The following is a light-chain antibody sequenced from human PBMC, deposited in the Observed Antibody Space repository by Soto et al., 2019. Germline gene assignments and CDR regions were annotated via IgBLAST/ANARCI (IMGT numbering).Light chain of an antibody. Sequence: IQMTQSPSSLSASLGDRVTITCRAGQYIGRYLNWYQQKPGKAPKLLIYAASSLHSGVPSRFSGSGSGTDFTLTISSLQPEDFATYACQQTYRTPLTFCGGTKVDIK. CDR1: QYIGRY. V-gene: IGKV1-39*01. J-gene: IGKJ4*01. CDR3: QQTYRTPLT. CDR2: AAS.